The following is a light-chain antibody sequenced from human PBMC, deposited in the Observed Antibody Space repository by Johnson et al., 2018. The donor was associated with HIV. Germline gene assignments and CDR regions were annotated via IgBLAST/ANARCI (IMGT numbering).Light chain of an antibody. J-gene: IGLJ1*01. CDR1: SSNIGSNT. Sequence: SVLTQPPSASGTPGQRVTISCSGSSSNIGSNTVNWYQQLPGTAPKLLIYRNNQRPSGVPDRFSGSKSGTSATLGITGLQTGDEADYYCGTWDSSLSDGGYVCGPGTKVTVL. CDR3: GTWDSSLSDGGYV. V-gene: IGLV1-44*01. CDR2: RNN.